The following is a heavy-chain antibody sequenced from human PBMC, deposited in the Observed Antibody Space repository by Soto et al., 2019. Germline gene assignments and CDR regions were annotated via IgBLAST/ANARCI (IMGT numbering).Heavy chain of an antibody. CDR2: IYYSGTT. CDR1: GGSITTYY. J-gene: IGHJ4*02. CDR3: ARQQWLVARFDY. V-gene: IGHV4-59*01. Sequence: SETLSLTCTVSGGSITTYYWSWIRQSPGKGLEWIGFIYYSGTTNYNPSLKGRVTISLDTSKNQFSLKLSSVTAADTAVYYCARQQWLVARFDYWGQGSLVTVSS. D-gene: IGHD6-19*01.